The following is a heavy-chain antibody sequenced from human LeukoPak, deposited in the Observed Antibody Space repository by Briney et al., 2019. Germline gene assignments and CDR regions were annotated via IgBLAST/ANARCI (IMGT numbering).Heavy chain of an antibody. CDR2: VYHSGST. Sequence: ASETLSLTCTVSGGSISDRSFYWGWIRQPPGKGLEWIGNVYHSGSTYDNPSLKSRVTISVDTSKNQFSLRLSSVTAADTAVYYCARELFGYNDYGQGAYWGQGTLVTVSS. CDR3: ARELFGYNDYGQGAY. CDR1: GGSISDRSFY. D-gene: IGHD5-12*01. J-gene: IGHJ4*02. V-gene: IGHV4-39*07.